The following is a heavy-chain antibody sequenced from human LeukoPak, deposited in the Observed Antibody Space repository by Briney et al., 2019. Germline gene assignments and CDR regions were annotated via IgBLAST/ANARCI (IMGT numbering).Heavy chain of an antibody. Sequence: SETLSLTCAVYGGSFSGYYWSWIRQPPGKGLEWIGEINHSGSTNYNPSLKSRVTISVDTSKNQFSLKLSSVTAADTAVCYCARARNYYDSSGYYRYHYYYYMDVWGKGTTVTVSS. CDR1: GGSFSGYY. CDR3: ARARNYYDSSGYYRYHYYYYMDV. D-gene: IGHD3-22*01. V-gene: IGHV4-34*01. J-gene: IGHJ6*03. CDR2: INHSGST.